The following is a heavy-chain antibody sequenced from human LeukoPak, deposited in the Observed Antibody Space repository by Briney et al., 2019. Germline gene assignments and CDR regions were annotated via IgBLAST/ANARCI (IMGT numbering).Heavy chain of an antibody. Sequence: GGSLRLSCAASGFIFSSYSMNWVRQAPGKGLEWVSSISSSSSYIYYADSVKGRFTISRDNAKNSLYLQMNSLRAEDTAVYYCARDRHQGAFDMWGQGTMVIVSS. CDR2: ISSSSSYI. D-gene: IGHD2-2*01. J-gene: IGHJ3*02. V-gene: IGHV3-21*04. CDR1: GFIFSSYS. CDR3: ARDRHQGAFDM.